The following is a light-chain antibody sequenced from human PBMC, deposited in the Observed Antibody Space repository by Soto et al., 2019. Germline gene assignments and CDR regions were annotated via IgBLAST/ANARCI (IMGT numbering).Light chain of an antibody. J-gene: IGLJ1*01. CDR3: NSYTSSRTLV. Sequence: QSVLTQPASVSGSPGQSITISCTGTSRDVGGYNYVSWYQQHPGKAPKLMIYDVNNRPSGVSNRFSGSKFGNTASLTISGLQAEDEADYYCNSYTSSRTLVFGTGTKLTVL. CDR2: DVN. V-gene: IGLV2-14*03. CDR1: SRDVGGYNY.